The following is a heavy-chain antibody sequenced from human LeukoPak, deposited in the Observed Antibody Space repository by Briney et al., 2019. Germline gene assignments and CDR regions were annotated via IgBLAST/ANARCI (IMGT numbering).Heavy chain of an antibody. Sequence: GGSLRLSCAASGFTFSNAWMNWVRQAPGKGLEWVGRIKSKTDGGTTDYAAPVKGRFTISRDDSKNTLYLQMNSLKTEDTAVYYCTTRSGSYGRGRYYWGQGTLVTVSS. D-gene: IGHD1-26*01. CDR1: GFTFSNAW. J-gene: IGHJ4*02. CDR3: TTRSGSYGRGRYY. CDR2: IKSKTDGGTT. V-gene: IGHV3-15*07.